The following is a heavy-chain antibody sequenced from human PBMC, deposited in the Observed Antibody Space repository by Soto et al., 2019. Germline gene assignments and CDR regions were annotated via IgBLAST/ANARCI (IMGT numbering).Heavy chain of an antibody. CDR2: ICYSGNT. Sequence: SETLSLTCTVSGGSTSSDNYWSWIRQPPGKGLEWIGHICYSGNTDYNPSLKSRLAISIDTSKNQFSLKLSSVTAADTAVYFCAREGGEWSDGLYYLDSGGQGSLGTVSS. CDR1: GGSTSSDNY. V-gene: IGHV4-30-4*01. J-gene: IGHJ4*02. D-gene: IGHD3-3*01. CDR3: AREGGEWSDGLYYLDS.